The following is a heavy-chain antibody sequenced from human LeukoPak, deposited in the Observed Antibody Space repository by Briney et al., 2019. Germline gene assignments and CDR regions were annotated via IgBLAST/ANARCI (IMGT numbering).Heavy chain of an antibody. V-gene: IGHV4-39*01. CDR1: GGSISTTDYY. CDR3: ARHVGYDILSGYDY. Sequence: SETLSLTCTVSGGSISTTDYYWAWIRQPPGKGLEWIVNVFYSGHNYHIPSLQSRVTISVNRAKNQFSLQLNSVTAADTALYYCARHVGYDILSGYDYWGQGTLVTVSS. J-gene: IGHJ4*02. CDR2: VFYSGHN. D-gene: IGHD3-9*01.